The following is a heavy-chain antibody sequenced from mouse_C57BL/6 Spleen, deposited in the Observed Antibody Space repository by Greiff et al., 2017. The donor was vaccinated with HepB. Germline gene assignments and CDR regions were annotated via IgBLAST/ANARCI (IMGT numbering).Heavy chain of an antibody. J-gene: IGHJ3*01. V-gene: IGHV1-81*01. CDR1: GYTFTSYG. Sequence: VKLQESGAELARPGASVKLSCKASGYTFTSYGISWVKQRTGQGLEWIGEIYPRSGNTYYNEKLKGKATLTADKSSSTAYMELRSLTSEDSAVYFCARWGDSNYAAYWGQGTLVTVSA. CDR2: IYPRSGNT. D-gene: IGHD2-5*01. CDR3: ARWGDSNYAAY.